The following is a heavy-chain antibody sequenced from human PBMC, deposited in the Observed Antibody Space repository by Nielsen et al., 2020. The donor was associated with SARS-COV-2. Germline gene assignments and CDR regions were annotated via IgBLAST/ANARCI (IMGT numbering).Heavy chain of an antibody. V-gene: IGHV3-9*01. D-gene: IGHD6-19*01. J-gene: IGHJ4*02. CDR2: ISWHSGSI. CDR3: AKIAVAGPTYTDY. Sequence: SLKISCAASGFTFDDYAMHWVRQAPGKGLEWVSGISWHSGSIGYADSVKGRFTISRDNAKNSLYLQMNSLRAEDTALYYCAKIAVAGPTYTDYWGQGTLVTVSS. CDR1: GFTFDDYA.